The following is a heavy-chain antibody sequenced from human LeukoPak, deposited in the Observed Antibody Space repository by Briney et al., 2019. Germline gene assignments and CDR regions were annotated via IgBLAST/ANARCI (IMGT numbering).Heavy chain of an antibody. CDR1: GFTFSSYG. J-gene: IGHJ6*02. CDR3: AKDKKSIAAAEAYYYYGMDV. V-gene: IGHV3-30*18. CDR2: ISYDGSNK. Sequence: GRSLRLSCAASGFTFSSYGMHWVRQAPGKGLEWVAVISYDGSNKYYADSVKGRFTISRDNPKNTLYLQMNSLRAEDTAVYYCAKDKKSIAAAEAYYYYGMDVWGQGTTVTVSS. D-gene: IGHD6-13*01.